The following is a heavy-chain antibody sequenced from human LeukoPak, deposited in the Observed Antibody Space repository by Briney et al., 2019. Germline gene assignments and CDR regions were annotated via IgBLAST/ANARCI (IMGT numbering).Heavy chain of an antibody. D-gene: IGHD3-22*01. CDR2: ISSSSSYI. V-gene: IGHV3-21*01. CDR3: ASGSDSSGYYPVSFDY. J-gene: IGHJ4*02. CDR1: GFTFSTYT. Sequence: GGSLRLSCAASGFTFSTYTMNWVRQAPGKGLEWVSSISSSSSYIYYADSVKGRFTISSDNAKNSLYLQMNSLRAEDTAVYYCASGSDSSGYYPVSFDYWGQGTLVTLS.